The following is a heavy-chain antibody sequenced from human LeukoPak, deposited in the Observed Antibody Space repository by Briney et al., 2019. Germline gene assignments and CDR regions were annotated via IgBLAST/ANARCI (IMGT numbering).Heavy chain of an antibody. CDR2: ILEDGRYQ. Sequence: PGGSLRLSCAASGFTFSNYVMHWVRQAPGKGLDWVAVILEDGRYQSYADSVKGRFTISRDNSKNTLFQQMNGLRGEDTAMYYCARVRGGGFRTADSWGQGTLVTVAS. D-gene: IGHD6-19*01. CDR1: GFTFSNYV. CDR3: ARVRGGGFRTADS. V-gene: IGHV3-30*04. J-gene: IGHJ4*02.